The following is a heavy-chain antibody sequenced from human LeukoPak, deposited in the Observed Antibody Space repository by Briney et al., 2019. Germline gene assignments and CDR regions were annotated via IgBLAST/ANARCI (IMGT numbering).Heavy chain of an antibody. CDR3: AKDKDRRAAAGTVDY. CDR2: ISWNSGSI. D-gene: IGHD6-13*01. Sequence: GGSLRLSCAASGFSFADYAMHWVRQAPGQGLEWVSWISWNSGSIGSAEYVQGRFTISRDNAKNSLYLQVNSLIAEDTALYYCAKDKDRRAAAGTVDYWGQGTLVAVSS. V-gene: IGHV3-9*01. J-gene: IGHJ4*02. CDR1: GFSFADYA.